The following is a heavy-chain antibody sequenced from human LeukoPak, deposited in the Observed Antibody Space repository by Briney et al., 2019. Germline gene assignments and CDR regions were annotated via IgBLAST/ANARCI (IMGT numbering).Heavy chain of an antibody. CDR3: IMRDWLDP. CDR2: IKSDGSST. J-gene: IGHJ5*02. D-gene: IGHD2-8*01. V-gene: IGHV3-74*03. Sequence: GGSLRLSCVASGFTFTGSWMHWVRQAPGKGLVWVSRIKSDGSSTTYADSVKGRFTVSRDNAKNTLYLQMSSLRAEDTAVYYCIMRDWLDPWGQVTPVTVSS. CDR1: GFTFTGSW.